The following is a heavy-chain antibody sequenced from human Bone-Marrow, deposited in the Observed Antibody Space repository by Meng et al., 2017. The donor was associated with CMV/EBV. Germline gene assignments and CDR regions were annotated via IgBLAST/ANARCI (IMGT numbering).Heavy chain of an antibody. CDR2: IYHTGST. Sequence: SETLSLTCSVSGDSITDHHWAWIRQPPGKGLEWVGYIYHTGSTTYNPSLKGRVTISLDRSRTQLSLKVNSVTSADTAVYYCGRDASRGIDVWGQGTTVTVSS. D-gene: IGHD6-6*01. CDR3: GRDASRGIDV. V-gene: IGHV4-59*11. CDR1: GDSITDHH. J-gene: IGHJ6*02.